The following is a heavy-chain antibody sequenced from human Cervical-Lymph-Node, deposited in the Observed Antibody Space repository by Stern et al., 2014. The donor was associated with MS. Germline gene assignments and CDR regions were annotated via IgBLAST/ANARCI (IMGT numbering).Heavy chain of an antibody. V-gene: IGHV5-51*01. CDR2: IFPGGSDI. J-gene: IGHJ4*02. CDR3: ARQRYFDY. CDR1: GYTFTSYW. Sequence: VQLGQSGPEVKRPGESLKISCQASGYTFTSYWIGWVRQMPGKGLEWIAIIFPGGSDIRYSPSFQGQVTISADKSSCTAYLQWNNLKASDTAIYYCARQRYFDYWGQGTLVTVSS.